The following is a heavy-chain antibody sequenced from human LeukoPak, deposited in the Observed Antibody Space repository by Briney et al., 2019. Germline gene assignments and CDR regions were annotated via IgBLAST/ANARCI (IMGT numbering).Heavy chain of an antibody. D-gene: IGHD7-27*01. Sequence: ASVKVSCTASGYTFTIYDFNWVRQATGQRPEWMGWMSPNSGDTGYAQKFQDRVTMTRNTSISTAYMELSSLRSDDTAVYYCARGPPNWGYDYWGPGTLVTVSS. CDR2: MSPNSGDT. V-gene: IGHV1-8*01. CDR3: ARGPPNWGYDY. J-gene: IGHJ4*02. CDR1: GYTFTIYD.